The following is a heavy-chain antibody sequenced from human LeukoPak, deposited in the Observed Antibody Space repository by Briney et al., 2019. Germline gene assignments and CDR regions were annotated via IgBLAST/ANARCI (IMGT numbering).Heavy chain of an antibody. CDR3: ARDRPNYYGSDGHYYRRDGDY. CDR1: GFTFSSYS. J-gene: IGHJ4*02. Sequence: PGGSLRLSCAASGFTFSSYSMNWVRQAPGKGLEWVSYISSSSSTIYYADSVKGRFTISRDNAKNTLYLQMHSLRAEDTAVYYCARDRPNYYGSDGHYYRRDGDYWGRGTLVSVSS. CDR2: ISSSSSTI. D-gene: IGHD3-22*01. V-gene: IGHV3-48*01.